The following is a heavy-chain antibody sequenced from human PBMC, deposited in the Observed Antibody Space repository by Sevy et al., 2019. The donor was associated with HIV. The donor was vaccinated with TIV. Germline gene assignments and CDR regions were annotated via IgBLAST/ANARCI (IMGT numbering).Heavy chain of an antibody. CDR3: ASQDYPKGSISWYYFDY. CDR2: VYTRGST. D-gene: IGHD6-13*01. CDR1: GGSISSYY. Sequence: SETLSLTCTVSGGSISSYYWSWIRQPAGKGLEWIGRVYTRGSTNYNPSLKSRVTMSVDTSKNQFSLKLSSVTAADPAVYYCASQDYPKGSISWYYFDYWGQGTLVTVSS. J-gene: IGHJ4*02. V-gene: IGHV4-4*07.